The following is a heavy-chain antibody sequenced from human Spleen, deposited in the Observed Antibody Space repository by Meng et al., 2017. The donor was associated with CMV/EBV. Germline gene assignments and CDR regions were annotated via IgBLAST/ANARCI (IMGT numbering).Heavy chain of an antibody. D-gene: IGHD6-19*01. Sequence: GGSLRLSCAASGFTFSSYAMHWVRQAPGKGLEYVSAISSNGGSTYYADSVKGRFTISRDNSKNTLYLQMGSLRAEDMAVYYCARGGKQWLAGYWGQGTLVTVSS. CDR3: ARGGKQWLAGY. CDR1: GFTFSSYA. V-gene: IGHV3-64*02. J-gene: IGHJ4*02. CDR2: ISSNGGST.